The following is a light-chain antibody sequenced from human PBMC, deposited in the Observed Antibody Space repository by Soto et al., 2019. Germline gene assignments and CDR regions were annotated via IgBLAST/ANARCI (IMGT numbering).Light chain of an antibody. CDR2: GAS. V-gene: IGKV3-20*01. J-gene: IGKJ4*02. CDR3: QQYGSSPLLT. Sequence: EVILRQSPAILSVSQGERATLSCRASQSVGINVAWYQQKPGHAPRLLIYGASSRATGIPDRFSGSGSGTDFTLTISRLEPEDFAVYYCQQYGSSPLLTFGGGTKVDIK. CDR1: QSVGIN.